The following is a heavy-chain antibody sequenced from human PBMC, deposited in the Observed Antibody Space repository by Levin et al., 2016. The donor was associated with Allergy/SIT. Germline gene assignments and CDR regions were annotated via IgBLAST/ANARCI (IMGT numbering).Heavy chain of an antibody. V-gene: IGHV4-59*01. Sequence: WIRQPPGKGLEWIGYIYYSGSTNYNPSLKSRVTISVDTSKNQFSLKLSSVTAADTAVYYCARENPAASDNIDYWGQGTLVTVSS. D-gene: IGHD2-2*01. J-gene: IGHJ4*02. CDR2: IYYSGST. CDR3: ARENPAASDNIDY.